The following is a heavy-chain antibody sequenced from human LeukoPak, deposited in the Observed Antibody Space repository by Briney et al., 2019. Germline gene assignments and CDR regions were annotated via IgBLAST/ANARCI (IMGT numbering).Heavy chain of an antibody. D-gene: IGHD6-13*01. CDR1: GGSFSGHY. CDR2: INHGGST. V-gene: IGHV4-34*01. Sequence: SETLSLTCAVSGGSFSGHYWNWIRQPPGKGLEWIGEINHGGSTNYNPSLKSRVTISVDTSQSQFSLRLSSVTAADTAVYYCARGRYVTTRGGAAAGFLDYWGQGTLVTVSS. J-gene: IGHJ4*02. CDR3: ARGRYVTTRGGAAAGFLDY.